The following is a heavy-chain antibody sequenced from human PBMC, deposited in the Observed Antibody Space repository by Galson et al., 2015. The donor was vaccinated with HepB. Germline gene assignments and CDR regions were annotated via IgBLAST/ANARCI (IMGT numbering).Heavy chain of an antibody. CDR3: ARDQKVGTSSWNY. D-gene: IGHD2-2*01. Sequence: SLRLSCAASGFTFSTYAMHWVRQAPGKGLEWVAVISFDGNNKYYADSVKGRFTISRDNSKNSLYLQMNSLRAEDTAVYYCARDQKVGTSSWNYWGQGTLVTVSS. CDR1: GFTFSTYA. CDR2: ISFDGNNK. J-gene: IGHJ4*02. V-gene: IGHV3-30-3*01.